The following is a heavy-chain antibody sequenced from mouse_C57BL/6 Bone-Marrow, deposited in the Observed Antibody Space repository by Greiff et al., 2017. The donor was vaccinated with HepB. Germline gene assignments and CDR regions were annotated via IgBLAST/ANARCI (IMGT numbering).Heavy chain of an antibody. CDR1: GFSLTSYG. CDR2: IWSDGST. D-gene: IGHD1-1*01. V-gene: IGHV2-6-1*01. CDR3: ARHGYGSSYGWYFDV. Sequence: VMLVESGPGLVAPSQSLSITCTVSGFSLTSYGVHWVRQPPGKGLEWLVVIWSDGSTTYNSALKSRLSISKDNSKSQVFLKMNSLQTDDTAIYYCARHGYGSSYGWYFDVWGTGTTVTVSS. J-gene: IGHJ1*03.